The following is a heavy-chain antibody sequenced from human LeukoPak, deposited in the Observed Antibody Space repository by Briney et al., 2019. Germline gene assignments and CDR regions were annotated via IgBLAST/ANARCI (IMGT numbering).Heavy chain of an antibody. CDR1: GGSISSSSYY. Sequence: PSETLSLTCTVSGGSISSSSYYWGWIRQPPGKGLEWIGSIYYSGSTYYNPSLKSRVTISVDTSKNQFSLKLSSVTAADTAVYYCARDSERGYYFDYWGQGTLVTVSS. CDR2: IYYSGST. J-gene: IGHJ4*02. CDR3: ARDSERGYYFDY. D-gene: IGHD5-12*01. V-gene: IGHV4-39*07.